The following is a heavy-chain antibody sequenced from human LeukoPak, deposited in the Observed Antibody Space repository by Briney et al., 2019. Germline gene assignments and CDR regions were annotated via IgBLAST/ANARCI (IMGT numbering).Heavy chain of an antibody. V-gene: IGHV3-64D*06. J-gene: IGHJ6*02. Sequence: TSNTNGGDTYYADSVQGRFTISRDNSKNTLYLQMSSLRPEDTAVYYCVKDSHYGDPPYYLDVWGQGTTVTVSS. D-gene: IGHD4-17*01. CDR2: SNTNGGDT. CDR3: VKDSHYGDPPYYLDV.